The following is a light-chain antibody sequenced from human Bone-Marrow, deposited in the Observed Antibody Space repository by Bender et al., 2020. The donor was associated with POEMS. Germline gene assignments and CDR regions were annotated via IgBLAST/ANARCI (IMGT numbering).Light chain of an antibody. J-gene: IGLJ2*01. CDR2: DVS. CDR3: CSFAGSSTFVA. CDR1: SSDVGGYNF. Sequence: QSALTQPASVSASPGQSITISCSGTSSDVGGYNFVSWYQHHPDKAPKLLIYDVSNRPSGISSRFSGSKSGNTASLTISGLQAEDEADYYCCSFAGSSTFVALGGGTKVTVL. V-gene: IGLV2-14*03.